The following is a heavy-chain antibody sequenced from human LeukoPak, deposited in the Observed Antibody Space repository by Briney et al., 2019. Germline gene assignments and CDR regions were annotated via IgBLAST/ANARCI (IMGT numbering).Heavy chain of an antibody. V-gene: IGHV3-7*01. CDR1: GFTFSSYA. D-gene: IGHD3-22*01. J-gene: IGHJ4*02. CDR2: IKQDGSET. Sequence: GGSLRLSCAASGFTFSSYAMSWVRQAPGKGLEWVANIKQDGSETYYVDSVKGRFTISRDNAKNSLYLQMNSLRAEDTAVYYCARDVYDSSGNYYFDYWGQGTLVTVSS. CDR3: ARDVYDSSGNYYFDY.